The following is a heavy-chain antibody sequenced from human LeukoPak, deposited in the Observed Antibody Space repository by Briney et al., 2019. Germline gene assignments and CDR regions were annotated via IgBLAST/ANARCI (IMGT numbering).Heavy chain of an antibody. CDR3: ARARRRYDSSGYYIDY. Sequence: SETLSLTCTVSGGSISSYYWSWIRQPAGKGLEWIGRIYTSGSTNYNPSLKSRVTISVDTSKNQFSLKLSSVTAADTAVYYCARARRRYDSSGYYIDYWGQGTLVTVSS. CDR1: GGSISSYY. J-gene: IGHJ4*02. V-gene: IGHV4-4*07. CDR2: IYTSGST. D-gene: IGHD3-22*01.